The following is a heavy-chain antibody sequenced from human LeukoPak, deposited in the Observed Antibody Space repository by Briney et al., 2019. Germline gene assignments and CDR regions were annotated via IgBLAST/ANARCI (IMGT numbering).Heavy chain of an antibody. CDR3: ARDRDIVVVPAFDI. V-gene: IGHV4-39*07. Sequence: NPSETLSLTCTVSGGSISSSSYYWGWIRQPPGKGLEWIGSIYYSGSTNYNPSLKSRVTISVDTSKNQFSLKLSSVTAADTAVYYCARDRDIVVVPAFDIWGQGTMVTVSS. CDR2: IYYSGST. D-gene: IGHD2-2*01. J-gene: IGHJ3*02. CDR1: GGSISSSSYY.